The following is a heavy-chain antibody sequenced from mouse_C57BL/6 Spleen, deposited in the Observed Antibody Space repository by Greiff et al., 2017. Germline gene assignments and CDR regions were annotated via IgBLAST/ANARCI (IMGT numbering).Heavy chain of an antibody. D-gene: IGHD2-3*01. V-gene: IGHV1-55*01. J-gene: IGHJ2*01. CDR2: IYPGSGST. Sequence: QVQLQQSGAELVKPGASVKMSCKASGYTFTSYWITWVKQRPGQGLEWIGDIYPGSGSTNYNEKFKSKSTLTVDTSSSTAYMQLSSLTSEDSAVYYCARGGYYALYDVDYWGQGTTLTVSS. CDR3: ARGGYYALYDVDY. CDR1: GYTFTSYW.